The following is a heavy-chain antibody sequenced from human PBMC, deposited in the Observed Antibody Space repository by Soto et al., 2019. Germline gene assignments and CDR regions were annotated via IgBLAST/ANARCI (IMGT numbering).Heavy chain of an antibody. CDR2: MNPNSGNT. J-gene: IGHJ5*02. Sequence: QVQLVQSGAEVKKPGASVKVSCKASGYTFTSYDINWVRQATGQGLEWMGWMNPNSGNTGYAQKFQGRVTMTRNTSISTAYMELSSLRSEDTAVYYCARGPTVPTWREPPPYNWFDPWGQGTLVTVSS. V-gene: IGHV1-8*01. CDR3: ARGPTVPTWREPPPYNWFDP. CDR1: GYTFTSYD. D-gene: IGHD4-17*01.